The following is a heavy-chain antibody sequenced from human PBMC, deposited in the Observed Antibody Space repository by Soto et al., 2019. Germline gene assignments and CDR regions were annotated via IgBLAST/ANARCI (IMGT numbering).Heavy chain of an antibody. Sequence: EVQLVQSGAEVKKPGESLKISCKGSGYSFTSYWIGWVRQMPGKGLECMGIIYPGDSDTRYSPSFQGQVTISADQSISTAYLQWSGLKASDTAMYYCARLLSVVGGVYYFDYWGQGTLVTVSS. V-gene: IGHV5-51*01. J-gene: IGHJ4*02. D-gene: IGHD3-10*01. CDR2: IYPGDSDT. CDR3: ARLLSVVGGVYYFDY. CDR1: GYSFTSYW.